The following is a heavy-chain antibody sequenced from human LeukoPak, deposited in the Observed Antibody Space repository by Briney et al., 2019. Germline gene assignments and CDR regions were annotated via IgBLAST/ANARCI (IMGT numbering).Heavy chain of an antibody. CDR2: ISHSGTT. V-gene: IGHV4-38-2*02. CDR1: GYSITSGFS. D-gene: IGHD3-16*01. CDR3: AREGAVPGIDP. Sequence: SETLSHTCAVSGYSITSGFSWGWIRQPPGKGLEWIGTISHSGTTDYKSTLESRLTISMDTSKNLFSLRLTSVTAADTAVYYCAREGAVPGIDPWGQGTLVTVSS. J-gene: IGHJ5*02.